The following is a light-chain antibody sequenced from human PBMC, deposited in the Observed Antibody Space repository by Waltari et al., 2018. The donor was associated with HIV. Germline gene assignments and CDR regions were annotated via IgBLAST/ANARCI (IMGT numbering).Light chain of an antibody. J-gene: IGLJ2*01. V-gene: IGLV1-40*01. CDR3: QSFDNSLRAWGL. Sequence: QSVLMQPPSVSGAPGQRVTISCTGSSSNIGAGYHVHWYQQLPGAAPKLLIYLNPIRPSGVPDRFSGSKSGASASLAITGLQAEDEGDYYCQSFDNSLRAWGLFGGGTRLTVL. CDR2: LNP. CDR1: SSNIGAGYH.